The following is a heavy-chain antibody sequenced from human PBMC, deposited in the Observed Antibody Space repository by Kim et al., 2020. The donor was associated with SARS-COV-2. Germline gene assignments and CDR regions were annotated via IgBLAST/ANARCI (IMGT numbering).Heavy chain of an antibody. V-gene: IGHV3-48*03. J-gene: IGHJ4*02. CDR3: ARTLVNGDFWGYFDN. CDR1: GFTFGSSE. CDR2: ITTSGRTT. Sequence: GGSLRLSCAASGFTFGSSEMSWVRQAPGKGLEWVSYITTSGRTTYYADSVKGRFTLSRDSAKNSLYLQMSGLRAEDSAVYYCARTLVNGDFWGYFDNWGKGTLVTVSS. D-gene: IGHD3-9*01.